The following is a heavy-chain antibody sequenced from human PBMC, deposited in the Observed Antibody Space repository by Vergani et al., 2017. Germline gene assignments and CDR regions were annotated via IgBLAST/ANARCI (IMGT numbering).Heavy chain of an antibody. J-gene: IGHJ6*03. D-gene: IGHD2-21*01. CDR3: TAEKEVALYYSYYHMDV. Sequence: EGQLVESGGGLVKPGGSLRLSCAASEFTFSDVWMSWVRQAPGKGLEWGARIKSNADGGSADYAASVKGRFIISRDDSKNFLYLQMNSLKIEDTALYFCTAEKEVALYYSYYHMDVWGKGTTVTVSS. CDR1: EFTFSDVW. V-gene: IGHV3-15*01. CDR2: IKSNADGGSA.